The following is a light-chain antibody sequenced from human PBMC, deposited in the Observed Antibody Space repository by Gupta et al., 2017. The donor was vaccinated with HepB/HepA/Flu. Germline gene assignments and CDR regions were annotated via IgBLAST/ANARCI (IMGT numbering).Light chain of an antibody. J-gene: IGLJ3*02. V-gene: IGLV1-40*01. CDR2: GNN. Sequence: QSVLTQPPSVSGAPGQRVTISCTGTSSNIGAGYDVHWYQQFPGTAPKLLSHGNNNRPSGVPDRFSGSKSGSSASLAIAGLQAEDEADYYCQSYDSVSGDIWVFGGGTKVTVL. CDR1: SSNIGAGYD. CDR3: QSYDSVSGDIWV.